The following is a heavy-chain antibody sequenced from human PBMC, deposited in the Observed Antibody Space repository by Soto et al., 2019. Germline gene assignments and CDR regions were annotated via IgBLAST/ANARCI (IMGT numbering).Heavy chain of an antibody. CDR1: GGTFSSYA. D-gene: IGHD3-16*01. Sequence: QVQLVQSGAEVKKPGSSVKVSCKASGGTFSSYAISWVRQAPGQGPEWMGGIIPIFGTADYARKFQGRVAITADASTSTAYMELSSLRSEDTAVYYCASAWGPSYYYGMDVWGQGTTVTVSS. J-gene: IGHJ6*02. V-gene: IGHV1-69*12. CDR2: IIPIFGTA. CDR3: ASAWGPSYYYGMDV.